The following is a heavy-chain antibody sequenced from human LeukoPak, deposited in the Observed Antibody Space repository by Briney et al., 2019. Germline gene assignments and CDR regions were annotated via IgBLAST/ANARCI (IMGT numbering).Heavy chain of an antibody. CDR2: IWYDGSNK. Sequence: GRSLRLSCAASGFTFSSYGMHWVRQAPGKGLEWVAVIWYDGSNKYYADSVKGRFTISRDNSKNTLYLQMNSLRAEDTAVYYCARGTKYSSSRAGYFDYWGQGTLVTVSS. J-gene: IGHJ4*02. CDR1: GFTFSSYG. V-gene: IGHV3-33*01. CDR3: ARGTKYSSSRAGYFDY. D-gene: IGHD6-13*01.